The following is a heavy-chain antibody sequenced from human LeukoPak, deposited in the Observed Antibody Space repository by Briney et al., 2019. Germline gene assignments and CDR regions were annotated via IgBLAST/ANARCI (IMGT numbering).Heavy chain of an antibody. D-gene: IGHD3-10*01. CDR3: GYCYGSGSYYNKAY. Sequence: PSETLSLTCTVSGGSISSSSYYWGWIRQPPGKGLEWIGSIYYSGSTYYNPSLKSRVTISVDTSKNQFSLKLSSVTAADTAVYYCGYCYGSGSYYNKAYWGQGTLVTVSS. CDR1: GGSISSSSYY. CDR2: IYYSGST. J-gene: IGHJ4*02. V-gene: IGHV4-39*07.